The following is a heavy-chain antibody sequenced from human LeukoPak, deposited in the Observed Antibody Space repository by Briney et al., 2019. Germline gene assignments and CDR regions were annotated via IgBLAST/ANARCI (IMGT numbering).Heavy chain of an antibody. J-gene: IGHJ4*02. CDR1: GGTFSSYA. CDR2: IIPILGIA. CDR3: ARGAVIGSSSWYGGGDY. Sequence: SVKVSCKASGGTFSSYAISWVRQVPGQGLEWMGRIIPILGIANYAQKFQGRVTITADKSTSTAYMELSSLRSEDTAVYYCARGAVIGSSSWYGGGDYWGQGTLVTASS. D-gene: IGHD6-13*01. V-gene: IGHV1-69*04.